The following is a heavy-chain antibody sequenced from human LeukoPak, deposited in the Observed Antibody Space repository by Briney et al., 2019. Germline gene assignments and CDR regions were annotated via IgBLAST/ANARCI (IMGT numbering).Heavy chain of an antibody. CDR1: GFTFSSYG. CDR3: AKLGVGSTDYFDY. V-gene: IGHV3-33*06. CDR2: IWYDGSNK. D-gene: IGHD1-26*01. Sequence: GGSLRLSCAASGFTFSSYGMHWVRQAPGKGLEWVAVIWYDGSNKYYADSVKGRFTISRDNSENTLYLQMNSLRAEDTAVYYCAKLGVGSTDYFDYWGQGTLVTVSS. J-gene: IGHJ4*02.